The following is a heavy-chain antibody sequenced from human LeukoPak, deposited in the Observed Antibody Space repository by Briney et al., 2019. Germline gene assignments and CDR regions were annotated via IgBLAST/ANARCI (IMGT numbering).Heavy chain of an antibody. CDR3: ARPVKGYIDSYHYMDV. J-gene: IGHJ6*03. D-gene: IGHD5-18*01. CDR2: ISDSGST. V-gene: IGHV4-59*08. Sequence: PSETLSLTCTVSGGSISSYYWSWIRHPPRKGLERIGYISDSGSTNYNPSLKGRVTIFADTSKNQFSLRLSSVTAADTAVYFCARPVKGYIDSYHYMDVWGKGTTATVSS. CDR1: GGSISSYY.